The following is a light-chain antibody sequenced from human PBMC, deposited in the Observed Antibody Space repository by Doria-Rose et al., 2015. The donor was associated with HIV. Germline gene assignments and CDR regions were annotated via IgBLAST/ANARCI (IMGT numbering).Light chain of an antibody. J-gene: IGKJ1*01. V-gene: IGKV3-20*01. CDR2: DGS. CDR1: PRFSSTY. Sequence: TPSPGTLSMSPGARATLSCMASPRFSSTYLAWYQQKPGQAPSLLIYDGSTRATGIPDRFSASGSGTDFTLTINRLEPEDFALYYCHQYGTSWTFGQGTKVEI. CDR3: HQYGTSWT.